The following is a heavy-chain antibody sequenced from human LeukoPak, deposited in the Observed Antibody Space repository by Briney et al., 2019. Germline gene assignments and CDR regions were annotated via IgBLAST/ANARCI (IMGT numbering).Heavy chain of an antibody. D-gene: IGHD3-22*01. CDR3: ARAGTVGLLLPLGDY. CDR1: GFTFSSYA. CDR2: ISSNGGST. V-gene: IGHV3-64*01. Sequence: PGGSLRLSCAASGFTFSSYAMHWVRQAPGKGLEYVSAISSNGGSTYYANSVKGRFTISRDNSKNTLYLQMGSLRAEDMAVYYCARAGTVGLLLPLGDYLGQGTLVTVSS. J-gene: IGHJ4*02.